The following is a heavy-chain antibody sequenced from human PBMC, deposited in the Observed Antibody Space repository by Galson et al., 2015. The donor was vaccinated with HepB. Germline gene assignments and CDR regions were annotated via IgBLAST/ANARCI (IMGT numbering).Heavy chain of an antibody. CDR3: ARDRDYDFWSGYSPYYGMDV. D-gene: IGHD3-3*01. CDR1: GFTFSSYA. CDR2: ISYDGSNK. Sequence: SLRLSCAASGFTFSSYAMHWVRQAPGKGLEWVAVISYDGSNKYYADSVKGRFTISRDNSKNTLYLQMNSLRAEDTAVYYCARDRDYDFWSGYSPYYGMDVWGQGTTVTVSS. V-gene: IGHV3-30*04. J-gene: IGHJ6*02.